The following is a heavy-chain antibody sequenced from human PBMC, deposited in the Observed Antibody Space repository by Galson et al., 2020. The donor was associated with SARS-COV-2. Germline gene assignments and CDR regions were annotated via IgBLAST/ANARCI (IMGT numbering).Heavy chain of an antibody. V-gene: IGHV4-34*01. CDR3: ARGSRFVVPHIVVVVAVPYYSFGMDG. J-gene: IGHJ6*02. Sequence: SETLSLTCAVYGGSFSVYYCSWIRQSPGKGLEWIGEINHSGNTTYNPTLPRSVTLPVDTYKTQFSLKLSSMTAADTAVYYCARGSRFVVPHIVVVVAVPYYSFGMDGWGQVTTVTVSS. CDR2: INHSGNT. D-gene: IGHD2-15*01. CDR1: GGSFSVYY.